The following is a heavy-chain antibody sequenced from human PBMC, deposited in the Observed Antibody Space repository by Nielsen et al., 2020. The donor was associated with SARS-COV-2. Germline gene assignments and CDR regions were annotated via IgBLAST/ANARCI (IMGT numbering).Heavy chain of an antibody. CDR3: AKIGLSDYYGMDV. CDR1: GGSISSYY. CDR2: IYSGGST. Sequence: ETLSLTCTVSGGSISSYYWSWIRQPPGKGLEWVSVIYSGGSTYYADSVKGRFTISRHNSKNTLYLQMNSLRAEDTAVYYCAKIGLSDYYGMDVWGQGTTVTVSS. J-gene: IGHJ6*02. D-gene: IGHD2-2*03. V-gene: IGHV3-53*01.